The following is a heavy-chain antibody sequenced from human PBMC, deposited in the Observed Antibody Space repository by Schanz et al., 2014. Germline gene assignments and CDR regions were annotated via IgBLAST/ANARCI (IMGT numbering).Heavy chain of an antibody. Sequence: QVQLVQSGAEVKKPGASVRVSCKASGYSFTTYDVNWVRQATGQGLEWMGWMNPTTGNRGYAQNFQGRVTMTRDTSLKTAYMEMADLKFEDAGLCDCASRYGDRDLWGQGTLIAVSS. CDR3: ASRYGDRDL. V-gene: IGHV1-8*01. J-gene: IGHJ4*02. D-gene: IGHD4-17*01. CDR2: MNPTTGNR. CDR1: GYSFTTYD.